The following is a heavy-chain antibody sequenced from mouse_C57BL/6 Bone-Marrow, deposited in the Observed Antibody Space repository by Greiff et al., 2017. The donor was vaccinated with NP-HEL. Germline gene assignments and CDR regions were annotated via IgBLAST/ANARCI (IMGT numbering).Heavy chain of an antibody. D-gene: IGHD3-2*02. Sequence: VQLQQSGPVLVKPGASVKMSCKASGYTFTDYYMNWVKQSPGKSLEWIGVINPYNGGTSYNQKFKGKATLTVDNSSSTTYMELNSLTSKDYSVYYCARQLRPFDYWGQGTTLTVSS. J-gene: IGHJ2*01. CDR3: ARQLRPFDY. V-gene: IGHV1-19*01. CDR2: INPYNGGT. CDR1: GYTFTDYY.